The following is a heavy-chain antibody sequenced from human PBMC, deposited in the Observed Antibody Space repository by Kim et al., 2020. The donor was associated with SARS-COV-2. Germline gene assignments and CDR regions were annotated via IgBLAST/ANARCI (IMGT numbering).Heavy chain of an antibody. CDR1: GGSISSSSYY. CDR2: IYYSGST. D-gene: IGHD1-26*01. CDR3: ARLLVGATSFDY. J-gene: IGHJ4*02. V-gene: IGHV4-39*01. Sequence: SETLSLTCTVSGGSISSSSYYWGWIRQPPGKGLEWIGSIYYSGSTYYNPSLKSRVTISVDTSKNQFSLKLSSVTAADTAVYYCARLLVGATSFDYWGQGTLVTVSS.